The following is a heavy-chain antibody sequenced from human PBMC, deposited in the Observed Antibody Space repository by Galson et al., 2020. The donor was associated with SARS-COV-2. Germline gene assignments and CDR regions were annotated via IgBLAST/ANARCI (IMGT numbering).Heavy chain of an antibody. CDR1: GFAFSTYS. CDR2: IGTSGSDI. CDR3: AREAAEGYRWSKF. D-gene: IGHD2-15*01. V-gene: IGHV3-21*01. J-gene: IGHJ4*02. Sequence: SLRLSCAASGFAFSTYSMNWVRQAPGKGLEWISSIGTSGSDIYYADSVKGRFTVSRDDAKNSLYLQMNSLRAEDTAVYYCAREAAEGYRWSKFWGQGTLVTVSS.